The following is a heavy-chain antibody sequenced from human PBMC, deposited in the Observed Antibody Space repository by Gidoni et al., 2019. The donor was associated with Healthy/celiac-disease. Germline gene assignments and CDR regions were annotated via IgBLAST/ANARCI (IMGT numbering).Heavy chain of an antibody. CDR3: ARLSMKDPGAPTVAGTHSPHFDY. CDR2: IYYSGST. D-gene: IGHD6-19*01. V-gene: IGHV4-39*01. Sequence: QLQLQESGPGLVKPSETLSLTCNVSGGSIRSSSYSWGWIRQPPGKGLEWIGSIYYSGSTYYNPYLKSRVTISVDTSKNQFSLKLSSVTAADTAVYYCARLSMKDPGAPTVAGTHSPHFDYWGQGTLVTVSS. CDR1: GGSIRSSSYS. J-gene: IGHJ4*02.